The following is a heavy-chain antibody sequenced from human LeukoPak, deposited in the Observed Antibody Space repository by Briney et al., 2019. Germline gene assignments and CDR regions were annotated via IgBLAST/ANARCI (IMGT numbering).Heavy chain of an antibody. J-gene: IGHJ4*02. CDR3: ARVVGTDEGADY. D-gene: IGHD1-7*01. CDR2: IKPDGSEK. Sequence: AGGSLRLSCAASGFTFRHYWMNWVRQASGKGLGWVANIKPDGSEKRYADSVKGRFTISRDNAENSLYLQMNSLRAEDTAVYYCARVVGTDEGADYWGQGTLVTVSS. CDR1: GFTFRHYW. V-gene: IGHV3-7*04.